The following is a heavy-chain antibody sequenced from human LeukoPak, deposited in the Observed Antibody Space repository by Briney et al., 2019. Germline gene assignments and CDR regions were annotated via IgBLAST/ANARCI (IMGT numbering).Heavy chain of an antibody. CDR3: AREVRAFDY. CDR2: INTNTGNP. J-gene: IGHJ4*02. V-gene: IGHV7-4-1*02. CDR1: GYTFTGHY. D-gene: IGHD4-11*01. Sequence: GASVKVYCKASGYTFTGHYMHWVRQAPGQGLEWMGWINTNTGNPTYAQGFTGRFVFSLDTSVSTAYLQISSLKAEDTAVYYCAREVRAFDYWGQGTLVTVSS.